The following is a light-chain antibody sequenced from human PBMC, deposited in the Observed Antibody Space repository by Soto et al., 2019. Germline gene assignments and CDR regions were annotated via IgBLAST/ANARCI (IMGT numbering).Light chain of an antibody. Sequence: SYELTQPPSVSVAPGQTATITCGGTNIGSKSVHWYQQKPGQAPVVVVYHNSDRPSGIPVRISGSNSGNTATLTISRVEAGDEADYYCQVWDRSSDLVEFGGGTKLTV. CDR1: NIGSKS. CDR2: HNS. V-gene: IGLV3-21*02. CDR3: QVWDRSSDLVE. J-gene: IGLJ2*01.